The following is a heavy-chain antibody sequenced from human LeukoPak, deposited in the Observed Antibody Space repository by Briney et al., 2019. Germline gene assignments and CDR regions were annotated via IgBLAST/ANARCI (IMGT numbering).Heavy chain of an antibody. D-gene: IGHD6-13*01. J-gene: IGHJ6*03. Sequence: GASVKVSCKASGYTFTSYAMNWVRQAPGQGLEWMGIINPSGGSTSYAQKFQGRVTMTRDMSTSTVYMELSSLRSEDTAVYYCVRAARRIAAAGTYYYYYMDVWGKGTTVTVSS. CDR3: VRAARRIAAAGTYYYYYMDV. CDR2: INPSGGST. V-gene: IGHV1-46*01. CDR1: GYTFTSYA.